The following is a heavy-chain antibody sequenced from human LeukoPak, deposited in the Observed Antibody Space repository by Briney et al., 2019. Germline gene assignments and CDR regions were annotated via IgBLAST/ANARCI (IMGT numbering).Heavy chain of an antibody. D-gene: IGHD3-22*01. V-gene: IGHV4-34*01. CDR2: INHSGST. CDR1: GGSVSGYY. J-gene: IGHJ4*02. Sequence: SETLSLTCAVHGGSVSGYYWSWIRQPPGKGLEWIGEINHSGSTNYNPSLKSRVTISVDTSKNHFSLKLNSVTAADTAVYYCARVRITMIVPEYFDFWGQGTLVTVSS. CDR3: ARVRITMIVPEYFDF.